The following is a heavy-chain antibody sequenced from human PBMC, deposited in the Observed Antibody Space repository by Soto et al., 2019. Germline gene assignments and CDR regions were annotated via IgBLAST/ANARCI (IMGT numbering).Heavy chain of an antibody. J-gene: IGHJ6*02. CDR1: GYTFTGYY. D-gene: IGHD3-16*01. Sequence: ASVKVSCKASGYTFTGYYLHWVRQAPGQGLEWMGWISAYNGNTNYAQKLQGRVTMTTDTSTSTAYMELRSLRSDDTAVYYCAGGLYYYYYGMDVWGQGTTVTVSS. CDR2: ISAYNGNT. CDR3: AGGLYYYYYGMDV. V-gene: IGHV1-18*04.